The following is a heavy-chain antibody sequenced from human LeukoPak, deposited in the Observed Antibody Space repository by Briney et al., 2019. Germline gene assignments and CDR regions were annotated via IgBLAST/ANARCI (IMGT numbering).Heavy chain of an antibody. D-gene: IGHD5-18*01. CDR3: ARSRGYSYAHDF. J-gene: IGHJ4*02. V-gene: IGHV4-39*01. Sequence: PSETLSLTCTVSGGSITSYSSYYWGWIRQPPGKGLEWIGSMFHSGSAYYNPSLKSRVTISVDTSENQFSLKLSSVTAADTAVYYCARSRGYSYAHDFWGRGTLVTVYS. CDR2: MFHSGSA. CDR1: GGSITSYSSYY.